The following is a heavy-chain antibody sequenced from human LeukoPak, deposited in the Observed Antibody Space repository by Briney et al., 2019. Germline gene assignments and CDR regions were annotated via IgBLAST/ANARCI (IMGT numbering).Heavy chain of an antibody. V-gene: IGHV3-20*04. J-gene: IGHJ4*02. CDR1: GFTFDDYG. Sequence: GGSLRLSCAASGFTFDDYGMSWVRQAPGKGLEWVSGINWNGGCTGYADSVKGRVTISRDNAKESLYLQMNGLRAEDTALYYCARAYSSGWTGFDYWGQGTLVTVSS. CDR2: INWNGGCT. D-gene: IGHD6-19*01. CDR3: ARAYSSGWTGFDY.